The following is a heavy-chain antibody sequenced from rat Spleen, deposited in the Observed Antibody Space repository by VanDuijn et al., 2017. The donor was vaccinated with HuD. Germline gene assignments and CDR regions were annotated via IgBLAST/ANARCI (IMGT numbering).Heavy chain of an antibody. D-gene: IGHD1-11*01. J-gene: IGHJ2*01. CDR2: ITHTGDST. Sequence: EVQLVESGGGLVQPGRSLKLSCITSGFTFNNYWTTWSRQAPGKGLEWVASITHTGDSTYYPDSVKGRFTISRDNAKSTLYLQMNSLRSEDTDTYYCTAGGGYWDYWGQGVMVTVSS. CDR1: GFTFNNYW. V-gene: IGHV5-31*01. CDR3: TAGGGYWDY.